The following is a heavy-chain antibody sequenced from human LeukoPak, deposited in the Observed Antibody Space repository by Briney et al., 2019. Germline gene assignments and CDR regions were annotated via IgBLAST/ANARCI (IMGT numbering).Heavy chain of an antibody. Sequence: PSETLSLTCTVSGGSISSSSYYWGWIRQPPGKGLEWIGSIYYSRSTNYNPSLKSRVTISVDKSKNQFSLKLSSVTAADTAVYYCARDLVRGVDNYWGQGTLVTVSS. V-gene: IGHV4-39*07. CDR3: ARDLVRGVDNY. D-gene: IGHD3-10*01. CDR1: GGSISSSSYY. J-gene: IGHJ4*02. CDR2: IYYSRST.